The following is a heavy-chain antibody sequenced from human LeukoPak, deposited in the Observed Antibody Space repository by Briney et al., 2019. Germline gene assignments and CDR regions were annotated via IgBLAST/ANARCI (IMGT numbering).Heavy chain of an antibody. Sequence: GGSLRLSCTASGFTFSTFWMTWVRQAAGKGLEWDANIKQDGSEQYYVDSVKGRFTISRDNAKNSLSLQMNSLRAEDTALYYCARGRGTYGLYYFDYWGQGSLVTVSS. CDR2: IKQDGSEQ. CDR1: GFTFSTFW. J-gene: IGHJ4*02. CDR3: ARGRGTYGLYYFDY. V-gene: IGHV3-7*04. D-gene: IGHD3-10*01.